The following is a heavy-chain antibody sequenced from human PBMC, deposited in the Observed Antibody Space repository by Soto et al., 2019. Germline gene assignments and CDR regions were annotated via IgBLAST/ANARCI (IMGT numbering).Heavy chain of an antibody. Sequence: ASVKVSCKASGYTFTSYAMHWVRQAAGQRLEWMGWINAGNGNTKYSQKFQGRVTITRDTSASTAYMELSSLRSEDTAVYYCARVGLEWLVIRFLPWGPGTLVNVSS. CDR3: ARVGLEWLVIRFLP. D-gene: IGHD6-19*01. J-gene: IGHJ4*02. CDR2: INAGNGNT. V-gene: IGHV1-3*01. CDR1: GYTFTSYA.